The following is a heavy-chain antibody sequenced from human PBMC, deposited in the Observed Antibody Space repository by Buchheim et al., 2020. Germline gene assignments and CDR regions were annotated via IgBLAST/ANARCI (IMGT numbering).Heavy chain of an antibody. J-gene: IGHJ4*02. CDR3: ARHSTLGITGTTIIDY. CDR1: GGSISSSSYY. CDR2: IYYSGST. V-gene: IGHV4-39*01. D-gene: IGHD1-7*01. Sequence: QLQLQESGPGLVKPSETLSLTCTVSGGSISSSSYYWGWIRQPPGKGLEWIGSIYYSGSTYYNPSLKSRVTISVDTSKNQFSLKLSSVTAADTAVYYCARHSTLGITGTTIIDYWGQGTL.